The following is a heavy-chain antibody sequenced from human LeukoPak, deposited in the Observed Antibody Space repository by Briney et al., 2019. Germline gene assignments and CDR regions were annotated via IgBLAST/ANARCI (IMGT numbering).Heavy chain of an antibody. Sequence: SGPLSLTCTVSGASISSSSYFWGWIRQPPGKGLEWIGSIYYSGNTYYNPSLKSRVTISVDTSNNQLSLKLSSVTAADTAVYYCARTGAATWNYYFDSWGQGTLVTAS. V-gene: IGHV4-39*01. D-gene: IGHD1-1*01. CDR2: IYYSGNT. CDR1: GASISSSSYF. CDR3: ARTGAATWNYYFDS. J-gene: IGHJ4*02.